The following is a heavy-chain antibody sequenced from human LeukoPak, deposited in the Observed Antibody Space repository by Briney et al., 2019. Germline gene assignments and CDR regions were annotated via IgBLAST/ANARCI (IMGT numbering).Heavy chain of an antibody. CDR3: AKHLSGHFSSDV. D-gene: IGHD3-3*02. CDR2: ISRNGDRT. V-gene: IGHV3-23*01. J-gene: IGHJ3*01. Sequence: GGSLRLSCVASGFTFSSSAMSWVRRAPGKGLEWVSAISRNGDRTYYADSAKGRFTISRDNSKNTVFLLMDSLRADDTAMYYCAKHLSGHFSSDVWGQETLVTVSS. CDR1: GFTFSSSA.